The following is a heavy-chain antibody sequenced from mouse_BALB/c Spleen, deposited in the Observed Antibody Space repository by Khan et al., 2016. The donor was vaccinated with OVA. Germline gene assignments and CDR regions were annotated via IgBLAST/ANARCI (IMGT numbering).Heavy chain of an antibody. V-gene: IGHV1S82*01. Sequence: QVQLQQSGAEVVRPGASVKLSCKASGYSFTSYWMYWMKQRPGQGLQWIGMFHPSVSETRLNQKFNDRATLTVDQSFRTAYMQLSSPTSEDYAVYYSASSKFNTTTEEVPWFAYGGQGTLVTVSA. J-gene: IGHJ3*01. CDR2: FHPSVSET. D-gene: IGHD1-2*01. CDR3: ASSKFNTTTEEVPWFAY. CDR1: GYSFTSYW.